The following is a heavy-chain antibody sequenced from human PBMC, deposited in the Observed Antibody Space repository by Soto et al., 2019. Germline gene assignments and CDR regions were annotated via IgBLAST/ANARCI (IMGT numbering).Heavy chain of an antibody. CDR1: GYTFTSYA. Sequence: DSVKVSRKASGYTFTSYAIHWVRQAPGQRLEWMGWINAGNGNTKYSQKFQGRVTITRDTSASTAYMELSSLRSEDTAVYYCAWTGVLSSLYYFDYWGQGTLVSVAS. J-gene: IGHJ4*02. V-gene: IGHV1-3*01. CDR3: AWTGVLSSLYYFDY. CDR2: INAGNGNT. D-gene: IGHD6-13*01.